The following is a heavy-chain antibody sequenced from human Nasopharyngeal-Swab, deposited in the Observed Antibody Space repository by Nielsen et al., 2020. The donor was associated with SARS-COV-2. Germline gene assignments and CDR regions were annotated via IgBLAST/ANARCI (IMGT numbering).Heavy chain of an antibody. V-gene: IGHV1-18*01. J-gene: IGHJ5*02. Sequence: ASVKVSCKASGYTFTSYCISWVRQAPGQGLEWMGWISAYNGNTNYAQKLQGRVTMTTDTSTSTAYMELRNLRSDDAAVYYCARAAVAGENWFDPWGQGTLVTVSS. CDR1: GYTFTSYC. CDR2: ISAYNGNT. CDR3: ARAAVAGENWFDP. D-gene: IGHD6-19*01.